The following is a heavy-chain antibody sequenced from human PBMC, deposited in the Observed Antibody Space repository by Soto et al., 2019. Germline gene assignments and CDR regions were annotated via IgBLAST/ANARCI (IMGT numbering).Heavy chain of an antibody. CDR1: GFTFSSYA. CDR3: AKDRGSGYDPNDAFDI. D-gene: IGHD5-12*01. V-gene: IGHV3-23*01. J-gene: IGHJ3*02. CDR2: ISGSGGST. Sequence: EVQLLESGGGLVQPGGSLRLSCAASGFTFSSYAMSWVLQAPGKGLEWVSAISGSGGSTYYADSVKGRFTISRDNSKNTLYLQMNSLRAEDTAVYYCAKDRGSGYDPNDAFDIWGQGTMVTVSS.